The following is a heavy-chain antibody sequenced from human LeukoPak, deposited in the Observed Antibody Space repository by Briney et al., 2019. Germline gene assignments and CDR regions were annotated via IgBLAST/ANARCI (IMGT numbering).Heavy chain of an antibody. V-gene: IGHV3-33*06. Sequence: GGSLRLSCAASGFTFSSNGMHWVRQAPGKGLEWVAVIWYDGSNKYYADSVKGRFTISRDNSKNTLYLQMNSLRAEDTAVYYCAKDSDPRDYGDPVPDYWGQGTLVIVSS. CDR1: GFTFSSNG. CDR2: IWYDGSNK. J-gene: IGHJ4*02. CDR3: AKDSDPRDYGDPVPDY. D-gene: IGHD4-17*01.